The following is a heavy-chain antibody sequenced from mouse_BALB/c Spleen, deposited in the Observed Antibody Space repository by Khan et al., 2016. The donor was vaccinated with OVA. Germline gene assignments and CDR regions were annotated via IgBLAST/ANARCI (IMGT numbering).Heavy chain of an antibody. Sequence: VELVESGAELARPGASVKMSCKASGYTFTSYTIHWIKKRPGQGLEWIGYINPSNGYTNYNQKFKDKATLTTDKSSTKAYLQLSSLTSDDSAVYTCVRDGAYHRNDGWFAYWGQGTLVTVSA. V-gene: IGHV1-4*01. J-gene: IGHJ3*01. D-gene: IGHD2-14*01. CDR3: VRDGAYHRNDGWFAY. CDR2: INPSNGYT. CDR1: GYTFTSYT.